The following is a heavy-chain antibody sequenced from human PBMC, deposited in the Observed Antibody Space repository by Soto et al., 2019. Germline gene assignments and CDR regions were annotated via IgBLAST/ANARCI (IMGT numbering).Heavy chain of an antibody. CDR3: ASKRVTTWTLDY. J-gene: IGHJ4*02. CDR1: VGSISSYY. CDR2: IYNSGST. D-gene: IGHD4-17*01. Sequence: PSETLSLTCTVSVGSISSYYWRWVRPPPGGGREWNREIYNSGSTNYHPSLRSRVTISVDKSKHQFSLKLSSVTAADTAVYYCASKRVTTWTLDYWGQGTLVTVSS. V-gene: IGHV4-59*12.